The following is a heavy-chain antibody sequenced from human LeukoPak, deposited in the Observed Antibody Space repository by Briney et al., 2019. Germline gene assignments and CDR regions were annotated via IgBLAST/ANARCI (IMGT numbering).Heavy chain of an antibody. CDR1: GFTFSSYS. V-gene: IGHV3-21*01. J-gene: IGHJ4*02. CDR3: ARGGRGYSGYEPFDY. D-gene: IGHD5-12*01. Sequence: GRSLRLSCAASGFTFSSYSMNWVRQAPGKGLEWVSSISSSSSYIYYADSVKGRFTISRDNAKNSLYLQMNSLRAEDTAVYYCARGGRGYSGYEPFDYWGQGTLVTVSS. CDR2: ISSSSSYI.